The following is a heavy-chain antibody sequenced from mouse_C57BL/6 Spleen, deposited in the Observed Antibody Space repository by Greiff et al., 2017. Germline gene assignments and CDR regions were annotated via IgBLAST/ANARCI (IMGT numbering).Heavy chain of an antibody. CDR2: ISSGSSTI. CDR3: ARRGITTVVATPYAMDY. D-gene: IGHD1-1*01. J-gene: IGHJ4*01. CDR1: GFTFSDYG. Sequence: DVKLQESGGGLVKPGGSLKLSCAASGFTFSDYGMHWVRQAPEKGLEWVAYISSGSSTIYYADTVKGRFTISRDNAKNTLFLQMTSLRSEDTAMYYCARRGITTVVATPYAMDYWGQGTSVTVSS. V-gene: IGHV5-17*01.